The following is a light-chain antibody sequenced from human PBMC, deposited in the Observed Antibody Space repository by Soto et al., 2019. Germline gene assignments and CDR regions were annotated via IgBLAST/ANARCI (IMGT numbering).Light chain of an antibody. Sequence: QSAPTQPASVSGSPGQSITISCTGTGSEIRSYNLVSWYQQHPGKVPKLMIYEGNKRPSGVSNRFSGSKSGNTASLTISGLQAEDEADYYCCSYAGSSPLLVFGGGTKLTVL. V-gene: IGLV2-23*01. J-gene: IGLJ2*01. CDR2: EGN. CDR1: GSEIRSYNL. CDR3: CSYAGSSPLLV.